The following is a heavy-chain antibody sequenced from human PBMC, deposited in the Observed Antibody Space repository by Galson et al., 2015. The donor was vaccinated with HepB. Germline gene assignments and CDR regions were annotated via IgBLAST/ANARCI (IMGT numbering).Heavy chain of an antibody. CDR1: GFTFSSYS. J-gene: IGHJ4*02. D-gene: IGHD3-3*01. CDR2: ISSSSSTI. CDR3: AGVITIFGGDY. Sequence: SLRLSCAASGFTFSSYSMNWVRQAPGKGLEWVSYISSSSSTIYYADSVKGRFTISRDNAKNSLYLQMNSLRAEDTAVYYCAGVITIFGGDYWGQGTLVTVSS. V-gene: IGHV3-48*01.